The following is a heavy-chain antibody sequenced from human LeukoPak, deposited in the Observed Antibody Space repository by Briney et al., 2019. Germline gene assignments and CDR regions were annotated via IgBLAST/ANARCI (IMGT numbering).Heavy chain of an antibody. Sequence: GGSLRLSCAASGFTVSSNYMSWVRQAPGKGLEWVSVIYSGGSTYYADSVKGRFTISRDNSKNTLYLQMNSLRAEDTAVYYCARDVRRITMTGYWGQGTLVTVSS. V-gene: IGHV3-66*01. J-gene: IGHJ4*02. CDR2: IYSGGST. CDR1: GFTVSSNY. D-gene: IGHD3-22*01. CDR3: ARDVRRITMTGY.